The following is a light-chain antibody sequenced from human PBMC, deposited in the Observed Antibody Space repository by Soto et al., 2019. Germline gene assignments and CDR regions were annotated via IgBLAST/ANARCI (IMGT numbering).Light chain of an antibody. V-gene: IGKV1-39*01. CDR2: TSG. Sequence: DIHMTQSPSSLSASVGDRVTVSCRASQGITTYVNWYQQKPGEAPKLLITTSGTLQRGVPSRFSGSGSGTDFTLTISSLQPADFATYFCQQTYSTPYTFGQGTKLEIK. CDR3: QQTYSTPYT. J-gene: IGKJ2*01. CDR1: QGITTY.